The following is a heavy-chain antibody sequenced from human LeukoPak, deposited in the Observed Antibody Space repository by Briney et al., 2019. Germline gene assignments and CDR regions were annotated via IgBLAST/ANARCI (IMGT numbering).Heavy chain of an antibody. J-gene: IGHJ5*02. CDR1: GGTFSSYA. D-gene: IGHD3-16*01. V-gene: IGHV1-69*04. CDR3: ARVLGRRNWFDP. Sequence: GASVKVSSKASGGTFSSYAISWVRQAPGQGLEWMGRIIPILGIANYAQKFQGRVTITADKSTSTAYMELSSLRSEDTAVYYCARVLGRRNWFDPWGQGTLVTVSS. CDR2: IIPILGIA.